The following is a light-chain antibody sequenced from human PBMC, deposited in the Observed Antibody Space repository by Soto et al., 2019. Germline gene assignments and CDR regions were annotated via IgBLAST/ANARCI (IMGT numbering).Light chain of an antibody. CDR1: QGISSY. V-gene: IGKV1-9*01. J-gene: IGKJ3*01. Sequence: DIQLTQSPSFLSASVGDRVTITCRASQGISSYLAWYQHKPGKAPKLLIYAASTLQSGVPSRFSGSGSGTEFTLTISNLQPEDFATYDCQQLNSYPFPVGPGTKVDIK. CDR3: QQLNSYPFP. CDR2: AAS.